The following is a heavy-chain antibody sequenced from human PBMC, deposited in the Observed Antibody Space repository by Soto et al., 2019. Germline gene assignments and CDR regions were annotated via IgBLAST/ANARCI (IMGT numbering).Heavy chain of an antibody. CDR3: AKPKSMVRGVIKSGGMDV. CDR1: VFTVSSYA. CDR2: ISGSGGST. D-gene: IGHD3-10*01. J-gene: IGHJ6*02. V-gene: IGHV3-23*01. Sequence: GSLRLSCAASVFTVSSYAMSWVRQAPGKGLEWVSAISGSGGSTYYADSVKGRFTISRDNSKNTLYLQMNSLRAEDTAVYYCAKPKSMVRGVIKSGGMDVWGQGTTVTVSS.